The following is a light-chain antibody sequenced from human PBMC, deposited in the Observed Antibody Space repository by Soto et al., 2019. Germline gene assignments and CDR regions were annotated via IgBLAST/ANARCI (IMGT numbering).Light chain of an antibody. CDR1: QSVSNN. V-gene: IGKV3-15*01. CDR2: YAS. J-gene: IGKJ5*01. Sequence: EIMMTQSPATLSVSPGESATLSCRASQSVSNNLVWYQHKPGQAPRLLIYYASTRASGIPARFSGSGSGTEFTLTISSLQSADFALYCCQQYNDWPPITFGHGTRLEIK. CDR3: QQYNDWPPIT.